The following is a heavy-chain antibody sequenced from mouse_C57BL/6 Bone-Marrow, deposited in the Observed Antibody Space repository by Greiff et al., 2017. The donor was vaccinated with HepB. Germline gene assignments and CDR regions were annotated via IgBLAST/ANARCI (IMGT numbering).Heavy chain of an antibody. J-gene: IGHJ4*01. CDR2: ISDGGSYT. CDR1: GFTFSSYA. Sequence: VQLKESGGGLVKPGGSLKLSCAASGFTFSSYAMSWVRQTPEKRLEWVATISDGGSYTYYPDNVKGRFTISRDNAKNNLYLQMSHLKSEDTAMYYCARVLLYAMDYWGQGTSVTVSS. D-gene: IGHD2-10*01. V-gene: IGHV5-4*01. CDR3: ARVLLYAMDY.